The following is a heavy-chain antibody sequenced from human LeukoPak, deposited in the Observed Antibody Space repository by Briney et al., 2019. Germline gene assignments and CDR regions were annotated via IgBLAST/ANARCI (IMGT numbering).Heavy chain of an antibody. CDR2: ISSSSSYI. V-gene: IGHV3-21*01. D-gene: IGHD1-26*01. J-gene: IGHJ1*01. Sequence: GGSLRLSCAASGFTFSSYSMNWVRQAPGKGLEWVSSISSSSSYIYYADSVKGRFTISRGSAKNSLYLQMNSLRAEDTAVYYCARDGKSGSYVNFQHWGQGTLVTVSS. CDR3: ARDGKSGSYVNFQH. CDR1: GFTFSSYS.